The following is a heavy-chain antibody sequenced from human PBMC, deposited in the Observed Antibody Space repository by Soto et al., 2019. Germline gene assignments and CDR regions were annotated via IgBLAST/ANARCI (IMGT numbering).Heavy chain of an antibody. D-gene: IGHD2-15*01. CDR3: AHHSYCSGGSCSASPSPTRFDY. CDR2: IYWDDDK. Sequence: SGPTLVNPTQTLTLTCTFSGFSLSTSGVGVGWIRQPPGKALEWLALIYWDDDKRYSPSLKSRLTITKDTSKNQVVLTMTNMDPVDTATYYCAHHSYCSGGSCSASPSPTRFDYWGQGTLVTVSS. V-gene: IGHV2-5*02. J-gene: IGHJ4*02. CDR1: GFSLSTSGVG.